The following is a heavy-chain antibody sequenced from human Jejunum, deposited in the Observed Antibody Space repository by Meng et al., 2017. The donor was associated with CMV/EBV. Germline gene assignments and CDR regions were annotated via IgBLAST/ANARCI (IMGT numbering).Heavy chain of an antibody. J-gene: IGHJ4*02. CDR1: GFTFSAYW. D-gene: IGHD3-10*01. Sequence: LSCADSGFTFSAYWIHWVRQRPGKGLEWVSRINPDGSIVDYADFVKGRFTISRDNAKNTLYLQMNSLRAEDTAVFYCTRDTFGREDYWGQGILVTVS. CDR2: INPDGSIV. CDR3: TRDTFGREDY. V-gene: IGHV3-74*01.